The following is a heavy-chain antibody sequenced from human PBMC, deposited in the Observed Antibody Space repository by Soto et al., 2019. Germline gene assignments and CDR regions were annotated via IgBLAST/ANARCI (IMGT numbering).Heavy chain of an antibody. Sequence: SGTXSLTCTFSGSSIIIGCYYWTWIRQYPGKGLEWIGYVYYGGNTNFNPSLRSRVAMSVDRSKNQLYLDLKSVTVADTAVYYCARDRSGSRYLSPPWAKGTLV. J-gene: IGHJ5*02. D-gene: IGHD1-26*01. V-gene: IGHV4-31*03. CDR1: GSSIIIGCYY. CDR3: ARDRSGSRYLSPP. CDR2: VYYGGNT.